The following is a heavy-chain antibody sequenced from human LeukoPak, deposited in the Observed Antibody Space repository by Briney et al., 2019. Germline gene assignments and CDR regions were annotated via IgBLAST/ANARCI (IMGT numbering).Heavy chain of an antibody. V-gene: IGHV1-69*04. Sequence: SVKVSCKASGGTFSSYAISWVRQAPGQGLEWMGRIIPILGIANYAQKFQGRATITADKSTSTAYMELSSLRSEDTAVYYCAREGAYDILTGYFDYWGQGTLVTVSS. CDR1: GGTFSSYA. CDR2: IIPILGIA. CDR3: AREGAYDILTGYFDY. J-gene: IGHJ4*02. D-gene: IGHD3-9*01.